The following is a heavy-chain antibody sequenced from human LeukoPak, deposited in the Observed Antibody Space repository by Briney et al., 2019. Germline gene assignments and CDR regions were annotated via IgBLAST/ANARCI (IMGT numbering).Heavy chain of an antibody. J-gene: IGHJ4*02. D-gene: IGHD1-1*01. CDR3: ERLTPNWNDVVFDY. Sequence: PSETLSLTCTVSGGSISSSSYYWGWIRQPPGKGLEWIGSIYYSGSTYYNPSLKSRVTISVDTSKNQFSLKLSSVTAADTAVYYCERLTPNWNDVVFDYWGQGTLVTVSS. CDR2: IYYSGST. V-gene: IGHV4-39*07. CDR1: GGSISSSSYY.